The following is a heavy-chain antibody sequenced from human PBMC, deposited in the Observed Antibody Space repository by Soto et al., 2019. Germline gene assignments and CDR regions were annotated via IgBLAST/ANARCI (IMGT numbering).Heavy chain of an antibody. V-gene: IGHV1-69*12. Sequence: QVQLVQSGAEVKKPGSSVKVSCKASGGTFSSYAISWVRQAPGQGLEWMGGIIHIFGTANYAQKFQGRVTITADESMSTAYMELSSLRSEDTAVYYCARESYITVTTSPRYFDLWGRGTMVTVSS. CDR2: IIHIFGTA. CDR1: GGTFSSYA. J-gene: IGHJ2*01. CDR3: ARESYITVTTSPRYFDL. D-gene: IGHD4-4*01.